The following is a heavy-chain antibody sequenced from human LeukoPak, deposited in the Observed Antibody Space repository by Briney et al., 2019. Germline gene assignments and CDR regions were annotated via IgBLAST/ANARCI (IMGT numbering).Heavy chain of an antibody. V-gene: IGHV4-39*01. CDR2: IYYSGST. D-gene: IGHD6-6*01. CDR3: ARRAPRAVVWFDP. Sequence: SQTLSLTCTVSGGSISSSSYYWGWIRQPPGKGLEWIGSIYYSGSTYYNPSLKSRVTISVDTSKNQFSLKLSSVTAADTAVYYCARRAPRAVVWFDPWGQGTLVTVSS. J-gene: IGHJ5*02. CDR1: GGSISSSSYY.